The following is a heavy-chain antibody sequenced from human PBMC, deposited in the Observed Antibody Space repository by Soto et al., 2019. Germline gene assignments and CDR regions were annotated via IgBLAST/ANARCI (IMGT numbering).Heavy chain of an antibody. V-gene: IGHV3-23*01. Sequence: DVELLESGGGLVQPGGSLTLSCAASGFSFSNYAMHWVRQAPGKGLEWVSTIKDSGDSTYYLDSVRGRFTISRDYSRNTLYLQMTSLRAEDTALYHCVKGGASYTSCWYANWGQGSLVTVSS. CDR1: GFSFSNYA. J-gene: IGHJ4*02. CDR3: VKGGASYTSCWYAN. CDR2: IKDSGDST. D-gene: IGHD6-13*01.